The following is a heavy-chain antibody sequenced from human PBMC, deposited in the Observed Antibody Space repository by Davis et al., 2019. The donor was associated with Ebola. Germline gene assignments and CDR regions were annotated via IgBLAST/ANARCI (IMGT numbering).Heavy chain of an antibody. CDR3: ARAPSDYYGMDV. V-gene: IGHV1-46*01. CDR1: GYIFTSYY. Sequence: ASVKVSCKASGYIFTSYYIHWVRQAPGQGLEWMAIIDPSAGDTRYAQKFQGALTVTRDTSTSTVYMDLTSLKSEDTGIYYCARAPSDYYGMDVWGQGTTVTVSS. CDR2: IDPSAGDT. J-gene: IGHJ6*02.